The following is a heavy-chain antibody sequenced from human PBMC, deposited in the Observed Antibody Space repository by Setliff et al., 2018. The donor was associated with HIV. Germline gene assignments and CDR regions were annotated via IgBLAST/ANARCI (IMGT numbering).Heavy chain of an antibody. D-gene: IGHD3-22*01. Sequence: PSETLSLTCTVSGGSISRGNHFWTWIRQPAGKGLEWIGRIYTNGSTNYNPSLKSRATIAVDTSKNQFSLKLTSLTAADTAVYFCARFVFGSGYYFDYWGQGTLVTVSS. CDR2: IYTNGST. CDR3: ARFVFGSGYYFDY. CDR1: GGSISRGNHF. V-gene: IGHV4-61*02. J-gene: IGHJ4*02.